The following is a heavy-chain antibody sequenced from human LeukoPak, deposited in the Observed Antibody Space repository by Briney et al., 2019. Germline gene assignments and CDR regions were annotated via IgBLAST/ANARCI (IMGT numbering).Heavy chain of an antibody. CDR1: GFIFSKFD. Sequence: GGSLRLSCAASGFIFSKFDMHWVRQAPGKGLEWVAFIQYDGSNKYYADSVKGRFTISRDNSKNTLYLQMNSLRAEDTAVYYCVRDFYPLYYYYYGMDVWGQGTTVTVSS. J-gene: IGHJ6*02. V-gene: IGHV3-30*02. CDR3: VRDFYPLYYYYYGMDV. D-gene: IGHD2/OR15-2a*01. CDR2: IQYDGSNK.